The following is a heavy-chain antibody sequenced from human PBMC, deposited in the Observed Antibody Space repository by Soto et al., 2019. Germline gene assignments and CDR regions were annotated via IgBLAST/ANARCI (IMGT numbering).Heavy chain of an antibody. V-gene: IGHV1-18*01. D-gene: IGHD2-8*01. J-gene: IGHJ4*02. CDR3: ARYCTNGVCYSMDYYFDY. CDR1: GYTFTSYG. CDR2: ISAYNGNT. Sequence: ASLKVSCKASGYTFTSYGISWVRQAPGQGLEWMGWISAYNGNTNYAQKLQGRVTMTTDTSTSTAYVELRSLRSDDTAVYYCARYCTNGVCYSMDYYFDYWGQGTLVTVSS.